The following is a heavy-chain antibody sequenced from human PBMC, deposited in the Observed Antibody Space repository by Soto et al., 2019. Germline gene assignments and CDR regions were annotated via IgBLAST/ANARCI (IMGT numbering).Heavy chain of an antibody. CDR3: AKFEGGVSGPVDY. D-gene: IGHD1-26*01. Sequence: LRLSCAASGFTFSSCAMGWVRQAPGKGLEWVSGISGGGKNTYYADPVKGRIVISRDNSKNTLYLEMNSLRVEDTAVYYCAKFEGGVSGPVDYWGQRTLVTVSS. CDR2: ISGGGKNT. J-gene: IGHJ4*02. V-gene: IGHV3-23*01. CDR1: GFTFSSCA.